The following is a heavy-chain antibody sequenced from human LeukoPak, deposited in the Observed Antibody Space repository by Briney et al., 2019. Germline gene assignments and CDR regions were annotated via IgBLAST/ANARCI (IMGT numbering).Heavy chain of an antibody. J-gene: IGHJ4*02. V-gene: IGHV3-23*01. D-gene: IGHD3-22*01. Sequence: QAGGSLRLSCAASGFIFTSYAMSWVRQAPGKGLEGVSPISVSGGSTYYADSVTGRFTISRDNSKNTLYLQMNSLRAEDTAVYYCAKPLHSGYYYGNDYWGQGTLVTVSS. CDR2: ISVSGGST. CDR3: AKPLHSGYYYGNDY. CDR1: GFIFTSYA.